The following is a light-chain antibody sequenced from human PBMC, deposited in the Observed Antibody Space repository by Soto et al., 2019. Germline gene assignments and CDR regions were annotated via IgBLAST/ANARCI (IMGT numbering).Light chain of an antibody. CDR2: EVS. J-gene: IGLJ2*01. CDR3: SSYAGSNNVV. V-gene: IGLV2-8*01. Sequence: QSALTQPPSASGSPGQSVTISCTGTSSDVGGYNYVSWYQQHPGKAPKLMIYEVSKRPSGVPDRFSGSKSGNTASLTVSGLVADDKADYCCSSYAGSNNVVFGGGTKLTVL. CDR1: SSDVGGYNY.